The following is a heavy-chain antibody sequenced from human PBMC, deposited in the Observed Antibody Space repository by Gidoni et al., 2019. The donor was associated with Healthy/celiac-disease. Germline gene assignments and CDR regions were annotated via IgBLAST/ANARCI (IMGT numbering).Heavy chain of an antibody. CDR2: INHSGST. CDR3: ARGRASRGMDV. Sequence: QVQLQQWGAGLLKPSATLSLTCAVYGGSFSGYYWSWIRQPPGKGLEWIGEINHSGSTNYNPSLKSRVTISVDTSKNQFSLKLSSVTAADTAVYYCARGRASRGMDVWGQGTTVTVSS. CDR1: GGSFSGYY. J-gene: IGHJ6*02. V-gene: IGHV4-34*01.